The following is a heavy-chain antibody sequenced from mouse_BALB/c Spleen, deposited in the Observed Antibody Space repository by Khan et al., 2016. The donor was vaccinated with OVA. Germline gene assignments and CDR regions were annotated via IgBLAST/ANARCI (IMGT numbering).Heavy chain of an antibody. CDR1: GFSLNNYS. CDR3: ARRGKDYGRGALFAY. J-gene: IGHJ3*01. CDR2: IWSAGST. D-gene: IGHD2-4*01. Sequence: VELKQSGPGLVQPSQSLSITCTVSGFSLNNYSIHWVRQSPGKGLEWLGVIWSAGSTDYNAAFISRLTINQDNSRSQVFFKMNSLQPNDTAIYYCARRGKDYGRGALFAYGGQGTLVTVSA. V-gene: IGHV2-2*02.